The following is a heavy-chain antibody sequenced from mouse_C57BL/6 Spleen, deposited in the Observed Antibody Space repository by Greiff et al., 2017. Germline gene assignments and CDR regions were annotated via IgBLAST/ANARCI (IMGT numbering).Heavy chain of an antibody. J-gene: IGHJ3*01. V-gene: IGHV2-5*01. CDR1: GFSFTSSG. Sequence: VQLQQSGPGLVQPSQSLSITCTVSGFSFTSSGVHWVRQSPGKGLEWLGVLWRGGSTDYNAAFMSRLSITKDNSKSQVFFKMNSLQADDTAIYYCAKNDYDYPAWFAYWGQGTLVTVSA. CDR3: AKNDYDYPAWFAY. CDR2: LWRGGST. D-gene: IGHD2-4*01.